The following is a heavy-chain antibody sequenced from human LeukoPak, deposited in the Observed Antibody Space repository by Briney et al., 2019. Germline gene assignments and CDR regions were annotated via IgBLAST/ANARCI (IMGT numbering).Heavy chain of an antibody. CDR3: ARGFTKGGYYPSIDY. V-gene: IGHV4-39*07. CDR2: INHSGST. Sequence: SETLSLTCSVSGGSISGRRYYWGWIRQPPGKGLEWIGEINHSGSTNYNPSLKSRVTISVDTSKNQFSLKLSSVTAADTAVYYCARGFTKGGYYPSIDYWGQGTLVTVSS. J-gene: IGHJ4*02. D-gene: IGHD3-22*01. CDR1: GGSISGRRYY.